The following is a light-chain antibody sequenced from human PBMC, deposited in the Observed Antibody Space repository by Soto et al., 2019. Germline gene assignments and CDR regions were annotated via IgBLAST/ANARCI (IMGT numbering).Light chain of an antibody. CDR1: QSVTKY. J-gene: IGKJ4*01. CDR3: HQRSNWPLT. CDR2: DVS. Sequence: EVVLTQSPATLSLSPGERATLSCRASQSVTKYFAWYQQKPGQALRLLIYDVSKRATGIPARFSGSGSETDFTLTISSLEPGDFAVYYCHQRSNWPLTFGGGTKLEIK. V-gene: IGKV3-11*01.